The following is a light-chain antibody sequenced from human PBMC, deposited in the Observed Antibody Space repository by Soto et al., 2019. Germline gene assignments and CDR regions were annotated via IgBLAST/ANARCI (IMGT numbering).Light chain of an antibody. CDR1: QSVSKY. J-gene: IGKJ4*01. CDR3: QQRSNWPLT. V-gene: IGKV3-11*01. CDR2: NAS. Sequence: EIVLTQSPATLSLSPGERATLSCRASQSVSKYLAWYQHKPGQAPRLLIYNASNRATGIPARFSGSESGTDFTLTISSLEPEDFAVYYCQQRSNWPLTFGGGTKVEIK.